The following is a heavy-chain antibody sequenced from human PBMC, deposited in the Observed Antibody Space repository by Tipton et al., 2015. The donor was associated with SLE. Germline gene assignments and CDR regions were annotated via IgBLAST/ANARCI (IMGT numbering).Heavy chain of an antibody. CDR3: AREGGYAGSGSYGTV. J-gene: IGHJ6*02. CDR1: GGSMSSHY. CDR2: IHYSGNT. V-gene: IGHV4-59*11. Sequence: TLSLTCTVSGGSMSSHYWSWIRQPPGKGLEWIGYIHYSGNTDYNPSLKSRVTMSVDTSKNQFSLSVNSVTAADTAVYFCAREGGYAGSGSYGTVWGQGTTVTVSS. D-gene: IGHD3-10*01.